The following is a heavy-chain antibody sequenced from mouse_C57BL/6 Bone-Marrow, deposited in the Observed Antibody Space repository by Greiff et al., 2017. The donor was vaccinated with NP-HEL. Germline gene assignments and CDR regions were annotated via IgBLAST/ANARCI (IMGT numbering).Heavy chain of an antibody. CDR1: GYTFTDYE. D-gene: IGHD1-1*01. Sequence: QVQLKQSGAELVRPGASVTLSCKASGYTFTDYEMHWVKQTPVHGLEWIGAIDPETGGTAYNQKFKGKAILTADKSSSTAYMELRSLTSEDSAVYYCTRRDTTVVATEYFDVWGTGTTVTVSS. V-gene: IGHV1-15*01. CDR3: TRRDTTVVATEYFDV. CDR2: IDPETGGT. J-gene: IGHJ1*03.